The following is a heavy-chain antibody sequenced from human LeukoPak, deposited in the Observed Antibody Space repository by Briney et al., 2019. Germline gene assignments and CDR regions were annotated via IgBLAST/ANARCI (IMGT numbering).Heavy chain of an antibody. Sequence: GGSLRLSCAASGFTFNKYGMIWVRRAPGKGLGGVSSIGGSDGRTYYADTVKGRFTVSRDNTKNTLYLQLDSLRVEDTGLYYCAKTDIGLVVAGTLDSWGQGTQVTVFS. J-gene: IGHJ4*02. CDR1: GFTFNKYG. CDR3: AKTDIGLVVAGTLDS. CDR2: IGGSDGRT. D-gene: IGHD2-15*01. V-gene: IGHV3-23*01.